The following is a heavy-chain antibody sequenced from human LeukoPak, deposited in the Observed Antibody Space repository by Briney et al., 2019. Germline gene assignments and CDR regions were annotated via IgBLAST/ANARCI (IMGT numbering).Heavy chain of an antibody. CDR3: ARGSSSSAFDI. Sequence: SETLSLTCSVSGGSISSSSSYWGWIRQPPGKGLEWIGSIYYSGSSFDNPALKSRVTISVDTSKNQFSLKLSSVTAADTAVYYCARGSSSSAFDIWGQGTMVTVSS. J-gene: IGHJ3*02. CDR2: IYYSGSS. V-gene: IGHV4-39*01. D-gene: IGHD6-6*01. CDR1: GGSISSSSSY.